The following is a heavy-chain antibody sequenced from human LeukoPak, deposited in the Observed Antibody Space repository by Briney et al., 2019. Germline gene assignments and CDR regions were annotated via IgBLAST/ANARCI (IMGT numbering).Heavy chain of an antibody. CDR1: GFTFSNYW. Sequence: QPGGSLRLSCAASGFTFSNYWMSWVRRAPGKGLEWVANIKQDGSETYYVDSVRDRFTISRDNAQNSLYLQMNSLRAEDTAVYYCARDFWGAYRVDIFDFWGQGILVTVSS. CDR3: ARDFWGAYRVDIFDF. J-gene: IGHJ4*02. D-gene: IGHD3-3*01. V-gene: IGHV3-7*01. CDR2: IKQDGSET.